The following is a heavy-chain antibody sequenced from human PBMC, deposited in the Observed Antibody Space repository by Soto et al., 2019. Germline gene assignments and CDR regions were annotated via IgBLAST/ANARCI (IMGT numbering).Heavy chain of an antibody. D-gene: IGHD3-3*01. CDR3: ARPPPKYYDFWSGDYLS. CDR2: IYYSGST. V-gene: IGHV4-39*01. Sequence: QLQLQESGLGLVKPSETLSLTCTVSGGSISSSSYYWGWIRQPPGKGLEWIGSIYYSGSTYYNPSLKSRVTISVGTSKNQFSLKLSSVTAADTAVYYCARPPPKYYDFWSGDYLSWGKGTKVTV. CDR1: GGSISSSSYY. J-gene: IGHJ6*03.